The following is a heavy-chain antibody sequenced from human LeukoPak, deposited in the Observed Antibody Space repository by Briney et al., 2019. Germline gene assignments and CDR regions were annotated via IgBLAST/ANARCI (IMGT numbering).Heavy chain of an antibody. CDR1: GGSISSYY. Sequence: PSETLSLTCTVSGGSISSYYWSWIRQPPGKGLEWIGYIYYSGSTNCNPSLKSRVTISVDTSKNQFSLKLSSVTAADTAVYFCSGGYDWFDPWGQGTLVTVSS. V-gene: IGHV4-59*08. CDR3: SGGYDWFDP. CDR2: IYYSGST. D-gene: IGHD1-26*01. J-gene: IGHJ5*02.